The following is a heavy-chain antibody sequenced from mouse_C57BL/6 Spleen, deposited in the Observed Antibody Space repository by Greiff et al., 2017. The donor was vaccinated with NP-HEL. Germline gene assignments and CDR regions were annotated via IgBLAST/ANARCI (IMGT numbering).Heavy chain of an antibody. D-gene: IGHD2-2*01. V-gene: IGHV1-80*01. CDR2: IYPGDGDT. Sequence: VQLQQSGAELVKPGASVKISCKASGYAFSSYWMNWVKQRPGKGLEWIGQIYPGDGDTNYNGKFKGKATLTADKSSSPAYMQLSSLTSEDSAVYFCARSGYDGDYYAMDYWCQGTSVTVSS. CDR1: GYAFSSYW. CDR3: ARSGYDGDYYAMDY. J-gene: IGHJ4*01.